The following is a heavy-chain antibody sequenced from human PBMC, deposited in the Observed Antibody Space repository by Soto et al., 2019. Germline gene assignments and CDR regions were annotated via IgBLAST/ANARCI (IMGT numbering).Heavy chain of an antibody. J-gene: IGHJ4*02. Sequence: PSETLSLTCAVSGGSISSSSYYWGWIRQPPGKGLEWIGSIYYSGSTYYNPSLKSRVTIPVDTSKNQFSLKLSSVTAADAAVYYCARTYYYDSSGTDYGGQGTLVTVSS. V-gene: IGHV4-39*01. CDR1: GGSISSSSYY. CDR3: ARTYYYDSSGTDY. CDR2: IYYSGST. D-gene: IGHD3-22*01.